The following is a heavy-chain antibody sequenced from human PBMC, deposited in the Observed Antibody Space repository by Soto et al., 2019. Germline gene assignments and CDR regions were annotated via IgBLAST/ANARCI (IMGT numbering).Heavy chain of an antibody. CDR1: GFTFSSYW. J-gene: IGHJ5*02. V-gene: IGHV3-7*01. CDR2: IKQDGSEK. D-gene: IGHD2-2*01. Sequence: EVQLVESGGGLVQPGGSLRLSCAASGFTFSSYWMSWVRQAPGKGLEWVANIKQDGSEKYYVDSVKGRFTISRDNAKNSLYLQMNSLRAEDTAVYYCARDLYCSSTSCYAPSWNDGTDPLPWGQGTLVTVSS. CDR3: ARDLYCSSTSCYAPSWNDGTDPLP.